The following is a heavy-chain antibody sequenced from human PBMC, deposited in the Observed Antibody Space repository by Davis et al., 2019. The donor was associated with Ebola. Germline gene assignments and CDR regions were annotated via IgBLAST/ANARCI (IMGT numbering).Heavy chain of an antibody. CDR3: AKETTATTDFDY. CDR1: GFIMSSYG. V-gene: IGHV3-30*18. J-gene: IGHJ4*02. Sequence: GESLKISCAASGFIMSSYGFQWVRQAPGKGLEWVAVISYDGSNKYYADSVKGRFTVSRDNSKYTLYLQMNSLRREDSAMYYCAKETTATTDFDYWGQGTLVTVSS. D-gene: IGHD4-17*01. CDR2: ISYDGSNK.